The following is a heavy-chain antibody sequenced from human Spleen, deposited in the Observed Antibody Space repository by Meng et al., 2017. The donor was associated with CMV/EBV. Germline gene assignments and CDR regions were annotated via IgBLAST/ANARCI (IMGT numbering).Heavy chain of an antibody. J-gene: IGHJ5*02. D-gene: IGHD2-2*02. CDR3: AGGENCSSTRCNSGTWFDP. CDR1: FTSYD. V-gene: IGHV1-8*03. CDR2: MNPNSGNT. Sequence: FTSYDINWVRQATGQGLEWMGWMNPNSGNTGYAQKFQGRVTITRNTSISTAYMELSSLRSEDTAVYYCAGGENCSSTRCNSGTWFDPWGQGTLVTVSS.